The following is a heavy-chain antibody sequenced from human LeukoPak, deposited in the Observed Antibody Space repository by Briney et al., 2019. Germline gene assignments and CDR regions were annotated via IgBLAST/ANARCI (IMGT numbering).Heavy chain of an antibody. J-gene: IGHJ4*02. Sequence: SETLSLTCTVSGDSISNYYWSWIRQSPGKGLECVGYIYYSGSTNYNPSLKSRVTISVDTSKNQFSLRLSSVTAADTAVYYCARETCSGGSCFQFDFWGQGTLVTVSS. CDR2: IYYSGST. CDR3: ARETCSGGSCFQFDF. V-gene: IGHV4-59*01. CDR1: GDSISNYY. D-gene: IGHD2-15*01.